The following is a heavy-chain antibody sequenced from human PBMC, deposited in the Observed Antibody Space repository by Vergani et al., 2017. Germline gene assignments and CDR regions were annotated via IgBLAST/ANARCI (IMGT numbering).Heavy chain of an antibody. CDR3: ARDGEEMATPFDY. Sequence: QVQLVQSGAEVKKPGSSVKVSCKASGGTFSSYAISWVRQAPGQGLEWMGRIIPILGIANYAQKFQGRVTITADKSTSTAYMELSSLRSEDTAVYYCARDGEEMATPFDYWGQGTLVTVSS. V-gene: IGHV1-69*09. CDR2: IIPILGIA. J-gene: IGHJ4*02. CDR1: GGTFSSYA. D-gene: IGHD5-24*01.